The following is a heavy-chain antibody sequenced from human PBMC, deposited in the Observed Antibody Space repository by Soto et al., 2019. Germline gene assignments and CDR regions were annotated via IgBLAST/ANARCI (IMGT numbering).Heavy chain of an antibody. CDR3: ARPLRGGATGTDGY. D-gene: IGHD1-1*01. CDR2: ISYDGSNK. Sequence: QVQLVESGGGVVQPGRSLRLSCAASGFTFSSYAMHWVRQAPGKGLEWVAVISYDGSNKYYADSVKGRFTISRDNSKNTLYLQMNCLRAEDTAVYYCARPLRGGATGTDGYWGQGTLVTVSS. V-gene: IGHV3-30-3*01. CDR1: GFTFSSYA. J-gene: IGHJ4*02.